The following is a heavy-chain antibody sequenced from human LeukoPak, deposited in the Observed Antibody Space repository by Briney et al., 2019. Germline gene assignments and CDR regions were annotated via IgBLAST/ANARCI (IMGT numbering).Heavy chain of an antibody. CDR1: GFIFSSYS. Sequence: GGSLRLSCAASGFIFSSYSMNWVRQAPGKGLEWVSSISSSSSYIYYADSVKGRFTISRDNAKNSLYLQMNSLRAEDTAVYYCARDLEPSETVDGNFDYWGQGTLVTVSS. CDR3: ARDLEPSETVDGNFDY. D-gene: IGHD1-26*01. J-gene: IGHJ4*02. V-gene: IGHV3-21*01. CDR2: ISSSSSYI.